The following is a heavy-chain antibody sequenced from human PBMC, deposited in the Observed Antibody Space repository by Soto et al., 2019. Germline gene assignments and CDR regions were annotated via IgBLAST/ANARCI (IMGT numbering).Heavy chain of an antibody. J-gene: IGHJ4*02. V-gene: IGHV1-46*01. CDR2: INPSGGST. Sequence: ASVKVSCKASGYTFTSYYMHWVRQAPGQGLEWMGVINPSGGSTSYAQKFQGRVTMTRDTSTSTVYMELSSLRSEDTAVYYCAAVTIFGVVPGYYFDYWGQGTLVTVSS. D-gene: IGHD3-3*01. CDR1: GYTFTSYY. CDR3: AAVTIFGVVPGYYFDY.